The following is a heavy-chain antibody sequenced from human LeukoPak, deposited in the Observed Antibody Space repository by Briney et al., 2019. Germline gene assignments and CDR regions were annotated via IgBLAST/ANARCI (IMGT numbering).Heavy chain of an antibody. D-gene: IGHD2-2*01. CDR2: IIPIFGTA. CDR3: ARDLEYQPGGMDV. CDR1: GGTFSSYA. J-gene: IGHJ6*04. Sequence: SVKVSCKASGGTFSSYATSWVRQAPGQGLEWMGGIIPIFGTANYAQKFQGRVTITADESTSTAYMELSSLRSEDTAVYYCARDLEYQPGGMDVWGKGTTVTVSS. V-gene: IGHV1-69*01.